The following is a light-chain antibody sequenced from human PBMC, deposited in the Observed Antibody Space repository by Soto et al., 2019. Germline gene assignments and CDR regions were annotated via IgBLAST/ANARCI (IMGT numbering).Light chain of an antibody. J-gene: IGKJ1*01. CDR2: GAS. CDR1: QSVATSQ. CDR3: QQFASSPRT. Sequence: EIVLTQSPGTLSLSPGERATLFCRASQSVATSQLAWYQQKPGQAPRLLIGASSRATGVPDRFIASGSGTDFTLTISRLEPEDFAVYYFQQFASSPRTCGRGTTVESK. V-gene: IGKV3-20*01.